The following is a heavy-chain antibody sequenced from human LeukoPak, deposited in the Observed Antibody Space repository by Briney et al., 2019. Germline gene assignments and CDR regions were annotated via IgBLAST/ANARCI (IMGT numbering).Heavy chain of an antibody. CDR3: ARRPVRGYSSTDY. Sequence: ASVKVSCKASGYTFTGYYMHWVRQAPGQGLEWMGRINPNSGGTNYAQKFQGRVTMTRDTSISTAYKELSRLRSDDTAVYYCARRPVRGYSSTDYWGQGTLVTVSS. J-gene: IGHJ4*02. D-gene: IGHD5-18*01. V-gene: IGHV1-2*06. CDR2: INPNSGGT. CDR1: GYTFTGYY.